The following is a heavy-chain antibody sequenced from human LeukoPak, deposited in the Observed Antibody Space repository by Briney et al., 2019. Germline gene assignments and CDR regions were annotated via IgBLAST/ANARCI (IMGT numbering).Heavy chain of an antibody. D-gene: IGHD5-18*01. J-gene: IGHJ4*02. CDR3: AGTDSGYSYGELNY. Sequence: GGSLRLSCAACGFTWSSYGMQGVRQAPAKELDWVAVISYDGSNKYYADSVKGRFTISRDNSKNTLYLQMNSLRAEDTAVYYCAGTDSGYSYGELNYWGQGTLVTVSS. CDR2: ISYDGSNK. CDR1: GFTWSSYG. V-gene: IGHV3-30*03.